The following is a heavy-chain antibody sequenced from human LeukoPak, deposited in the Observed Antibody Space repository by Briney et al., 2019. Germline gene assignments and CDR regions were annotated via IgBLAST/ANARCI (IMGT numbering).Heavy chain of an antibody. Sequence: SETLSLTCTVSGGSISSSSYNWGWIRQPPGKGLEWIGNIYYSGSTYYNPSLKSRVTISVDTSKNQFSLKLSSVTAADTAVYYCARFGMLRWPDYWGQGTLVTVST. CDR2: IYYSGST. V-gene: IGHV4-39*07. CDR3: ARFGMLRWPDY. J-gene: IGHJ4*02. CDR1: GGSISSSSYN. D-gene: IGHD4-23*01.